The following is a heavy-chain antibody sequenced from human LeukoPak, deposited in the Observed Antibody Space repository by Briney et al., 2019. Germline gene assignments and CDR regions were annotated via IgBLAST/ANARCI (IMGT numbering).Heavy chain of an antibody. V-gene: IGHV3-30*18. J-gene: IGHJ4*02. CDR1: GFTFSGYG. CDR3: AKPPEVGATVAYFDY. CDR2: ISFDGSNQ. Sequence: GGSLRLSCAASGFTFSGYGMHWVRQAPGKGLEWVALISFDGSNQYYADSVKGRFTISRDNSKNTLYLQMSSLRAEDTAVYYCAKPPEVGATVAYFDYWGQGTLVTVSS. D-gene: IGHD1-26*01.